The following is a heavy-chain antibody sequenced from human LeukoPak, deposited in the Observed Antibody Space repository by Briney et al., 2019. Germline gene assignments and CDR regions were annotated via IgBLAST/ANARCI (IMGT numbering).Heavy chain of an antibody. Sequence: SLTPSSTVSALTFGNYAMSCVRPAPGEWMGWEGLIRSRAYGGATEYAASVKGRFTLSRADSKSIAYLQMNSLKTEDTAVYYCTRGGIAAAAAYWGQGTLVTVSS. D-gene: IGHD6-13*01. CDR3: TRGGIAAAAAY. V-gene: IGHV3-49*04. CDR2: IRSRAYGGAT. J-gene: IGHJ4*02. CDR1: ALTFGNYA.